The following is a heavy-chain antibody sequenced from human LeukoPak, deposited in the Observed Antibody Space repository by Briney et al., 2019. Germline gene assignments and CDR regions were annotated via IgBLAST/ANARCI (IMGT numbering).Heavy chain of an antibody. D-gene: IGHD6-25*01. CDR2: IHSDGRT. Sequence: SETLSLTCTASGGSIRDSRTWGWVRQPPGEGLEWIANIHSDGRTAPKASLKSRLTLSLDTSTNQFSLRLTSVTAADTAFYYCARVLTAAGLDFWGQGILVTISS. CDR1: GGSIRDSRT. V-gene: IGHV4-39*07. CDR3: ARVLTAAGLDF. J-gene: IGHJ4*02.